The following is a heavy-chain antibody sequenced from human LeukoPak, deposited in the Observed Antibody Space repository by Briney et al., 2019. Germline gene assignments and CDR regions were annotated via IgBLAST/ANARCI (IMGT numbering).Heavy chain of an antibody. CDR2: ISGSGGST. D-gene: IGHD2-21*01. CDR3: AKAPVTTCSGAYCYPFDY. CDR1: GFTFSSYG. V-gene: IGHV3-23*01. Sequence: GGSLRLSCAASGFTFSSYGMSWVRQAPGKGLEWVSAISGSGGSTYYADSVKGRFTISRDNSKNTLYLQMNSLRAEDTAVYYCAKAPVTTCSGAYCYPFDYWGQGTLVTVSS. J-gene: IGHJ4*02.